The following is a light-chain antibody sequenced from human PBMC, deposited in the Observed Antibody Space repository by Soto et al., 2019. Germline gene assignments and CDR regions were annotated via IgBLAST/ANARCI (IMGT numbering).Light chain of an antibody. J-gene: IGKJ5*01. CDR2: GAS. CDR3: QQRNTWPPVT. CDR1: QSVSSNY. Sequence: EIVLTQSPGTLSLSPGERATLSCRASQSVSSNYLAWYQQKRGQPPRLLIYGASIRATGIPDRFSGSGSGTDFTLTISRLEPEDFAIYYCQQRNTWPPVTFGQGTRLEIK. V-gene: IGKV3D-20*02.